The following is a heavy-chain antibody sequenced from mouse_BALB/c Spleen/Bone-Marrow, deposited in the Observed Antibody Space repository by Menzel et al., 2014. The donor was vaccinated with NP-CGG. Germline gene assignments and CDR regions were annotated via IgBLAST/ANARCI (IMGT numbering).Heavy chain of an antibody. CDR2: IHPNSGNT. Sequence: QVQLQQSGSVLVRPGASVKLSCKASGYTFTNSWIHWAKQRPGQGLEWIGEIHPNSGNTNFNEKFKVKATLTVDTSSSTAYVDLSSLTAEDSAVYYCARHHRYAYCFDYWGQGTTLTVSS. CDR1: GYTFTNSW. D-gene: IGHD2-14*01. CDR3: ARHHRYAYCFDY. J-gene: IGHJ2*01. V-gene: IGHV1S130*01.